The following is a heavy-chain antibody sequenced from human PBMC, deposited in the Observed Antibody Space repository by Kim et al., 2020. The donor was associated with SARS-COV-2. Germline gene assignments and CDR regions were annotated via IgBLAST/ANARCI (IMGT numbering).Heavy chain of an antibody. V-gene: IGHV1-69*13. Sequence: SVKVSCKASGGTFSSYAISWVRQAPGQGLEWMGGIIPIFGTANYAQKFQGRVTITADESTSTAYMELSSLRSEDTAVYYCASVGTNACSEVNNIYYWGEGALGTVSS. D-gene: IGHD1-1*01. CDR2: IIPIFGTA. CDR1: GGTFSSYA. CDR3: ASVGTNACSEVNNIYY. J-gene: IGHJ4*02.